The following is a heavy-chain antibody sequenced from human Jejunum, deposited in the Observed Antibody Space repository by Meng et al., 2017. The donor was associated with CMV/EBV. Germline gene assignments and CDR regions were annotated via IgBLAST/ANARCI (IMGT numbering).Heavy chain of an antibody. CDR1: GFTFRNYP. V-gene: IGHV3-30*04. J-gene: IGHJ4*02. D-gene: IGHD4-11*01. CDR2: ISNDGDTK. Sequence: YGFTFRNYPMHWVRQAPGKGLEWVAVISNDGDTKYEADSVKGQFSTSRDNSKNTVYLQMSSLRTEDTAVYYCAREEDYRNYFDSWGRGTLVTVSS. CDR3: AREEDYRNYFDS.